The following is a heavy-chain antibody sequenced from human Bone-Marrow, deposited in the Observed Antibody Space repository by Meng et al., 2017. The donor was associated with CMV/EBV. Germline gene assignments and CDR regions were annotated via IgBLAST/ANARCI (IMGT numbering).Heavy chain of an antibody. V-gene: IGHV1-46*01. CDR1: GYTFTSYY. Sequence: GGSLRLSCKASGYTFTSYYMHWVRQAPGQGLEWMGIINPSGGSTSYAQKFQGRVTMTRDTSTSTVYMELSSLRSEDTAVYYCARVYSSVGDYYYYGMDVWGQGTTVTVSS. J-gene: IGHJ6*02. CDR3: ARVYSSVGDYYYYGMDV. D-gene: IGHD1-26*01. CDR2: INPSGGST.